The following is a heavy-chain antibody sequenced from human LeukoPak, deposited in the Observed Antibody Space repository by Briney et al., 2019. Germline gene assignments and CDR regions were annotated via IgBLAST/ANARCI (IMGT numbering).Heavy chain of an antibody. D-gene: IGHD3-22*01. CDR3: ARNYYDSSGYYRFDY. Sequence: ASVKVSCKASGYTFTGYYMHWVRQAPGQGLEWMGWINPNSGGTNYAQKFQGRVTMTRDTSISTAYMELSRLRSDDTAVYYCARNYYDSSGYYRFDYWGQGTLVTVSS. J-gene: IGHJ4*02. V-gene: IGHV1-2*02. CDR2: INPNSGGT. CDR1: GYTFTGYY.